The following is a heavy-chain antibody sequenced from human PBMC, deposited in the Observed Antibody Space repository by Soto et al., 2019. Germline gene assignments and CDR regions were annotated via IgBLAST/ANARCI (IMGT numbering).Heavy chain of an antibody. D-gene: IGHD1-26*01. V-gene: IGHV4-4*02. CDR3: ARDFGYSGSIDY. Sequence: SETLSLTCTVSGGSISSYFWSWVRQPPGKGLEWIGEIYHSGSTNYNPSLKSRVTISVDKSKNQFSLKLSSVTAADTAVYYCARDFGYSGSIDYWGQGTLVTVSS. J-gene: IGHJ4*02. CDR1: GGSISSYF. CDR2: IYHSGST.